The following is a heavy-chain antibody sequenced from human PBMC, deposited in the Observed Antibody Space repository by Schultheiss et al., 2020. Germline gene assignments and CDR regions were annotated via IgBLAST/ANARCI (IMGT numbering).Heavy chain of an antibody. V-gene: IGHV3-21*01. CDR2: ISSSSSYI. J-gene: IGHJ6*02. CDR3: ARDLGHYYYGMDV. CDR1: GFTFSSYS. Sequence: GGSLRLSCAASGFTFSSYSMNWVRQAPGKGLEWVSSISSSSSYIYYADSVKGRFTISRDNAKNSLYLQMNSLRAEDTAVYYCARDLGHYYYGMDVWGQGTTVPVSS.